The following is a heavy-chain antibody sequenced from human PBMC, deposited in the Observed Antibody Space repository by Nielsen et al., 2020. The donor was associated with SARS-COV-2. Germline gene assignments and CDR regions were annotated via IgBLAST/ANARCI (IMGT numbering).Heavy chain of an antibody. J-gene: IGHJ3*02. D-gene: IGHD3-22*01. CDR3: ARDRRGYYDIYVLAAFDI. CDR2: ISSSSSYI. CDR1: GFTFSDYY. V-gene: IGHV3-11*06. Sequence: GGSLRLSCAASGFTFSDYYMSWIRQAPGKGLEWVSSISSSSSYIYYADSVKGRFTISRDNAKNSLYLQMNSLRAEDTAVYYCARDRRGYYDIYVLAAFDIWGQGTMVTVSS.